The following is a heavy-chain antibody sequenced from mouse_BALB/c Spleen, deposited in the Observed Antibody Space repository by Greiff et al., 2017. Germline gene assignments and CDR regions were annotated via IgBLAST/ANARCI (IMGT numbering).Heavy chain of an antibody. D-gene: IGHD1-1*01. CDR2: ISSGGST. CDR3: ARGEGTTLEGQDY. V-gene: IGHV5-6-5*01. Sequence: EVKLVESGGGLVKPGGSLKLSCAASGFTFTSYAMTWVRQTPEKGLEWVGSISSGGSTYYPDHVKGRITISRDNASNILYLQMSSLRSEDTAMYYCARGEGTTLEGQDYWGQGTTLTVSS. CDR1: GFTFTSYA. J-gene: IGHJ2*01.